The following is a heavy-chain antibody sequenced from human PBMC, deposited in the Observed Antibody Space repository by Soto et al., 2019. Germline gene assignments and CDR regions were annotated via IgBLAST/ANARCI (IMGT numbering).Heavy chain of an antibody. D-gene: IGHD2-15*01. Sequence: SETLSLTCTVSGGSISSYYWSWIRQPPGKGLEWIGYIYYSGSTNYNPSLKRRVTISVDTSKNQFSLKLSSVTAADTAVYYCASCSGGRCYAGGLDYWGQGTLVTVSS. J-gene: IGHJ4*02. CDR1: GGSISSYY. CDR3: ASCSGGRCYAGGLDY. CDR2: IYYSGST. V-gene: IGHV4-59*12.